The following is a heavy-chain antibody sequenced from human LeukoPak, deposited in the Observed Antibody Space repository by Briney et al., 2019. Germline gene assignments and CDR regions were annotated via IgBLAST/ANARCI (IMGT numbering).Heavy chain of an antibody. J-gene: IGHJ3*01. D-gene: IGHD5/OR15-5a*01. CDR1: GGSISSSSYY. CDR3: ARDVGYSFF. Sequence: PSETLSLTCTVSGGSISSSSYYWGWIRQPPGKGLEWIGSIYYSGSTYYNPSLKSRVTISVDTSKNQFSLKLSSVTAADTAVYYCARDVGYSFFWGQGTMVTVSS. V-gene: IGHV4-39*02. CDR2: IYYSGST.